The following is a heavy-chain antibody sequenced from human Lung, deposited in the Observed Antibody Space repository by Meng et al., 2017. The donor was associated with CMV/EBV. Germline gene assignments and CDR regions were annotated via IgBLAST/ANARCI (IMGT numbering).Heavy chain of an antibody. V-gene: IGHV1-18*04. CDR1: GYSFISYI. Sequence: ASVKVSCKASGYSFISYIISWVRQAPGQGLEWMGWVNSYTGDTDYAQQFQERITMTTDTSTTTVYMELRSLRTDDTAAYYCARISMIRGIIITGWFDPWGQGTLVTVSS. D-gene: IGHD3-10*01. CDR3: ARISMIRGIIITGWFDP. J-gene: IGHJ5*02. CDR2: VNSYTGDT.